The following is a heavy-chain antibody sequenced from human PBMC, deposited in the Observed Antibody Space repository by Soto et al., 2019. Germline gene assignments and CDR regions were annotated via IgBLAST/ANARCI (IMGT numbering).Heavy chain of an antibody. CDR3: ARWDDYGASDQYHFDQ. CDR2: TSIYNGHT. Sequence: QEQLVQSGADIKKPGASVKVSCKASGHTFSGYYVHWVRQAPGQGLEWMGWTSIYNGHTEYSPKFLGRVVMTTDTSADTAYLELKSLRPDDAALYYCARWDDYGASDQYHFDQWGQGTLVTVSS. J-gene: IGHJ4*02. V-gene: IGHV1-18*04. D-gene: IGHD4-17*01. CDR1: GHTFSGYY.